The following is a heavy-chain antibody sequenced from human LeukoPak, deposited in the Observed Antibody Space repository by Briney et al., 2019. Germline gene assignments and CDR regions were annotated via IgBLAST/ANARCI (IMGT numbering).Heavy chain of an antibody. Sequence: SETLSLTCAVYGGSFSGYYWSWIRQPPGKGLEWIGEINHSGSTNYNPSLKSRVTISVDTSKNQFSLKLSSVTAADTAVYYCARGRGYSGYGTWFDPWGQGTLVTVSS. D-gene: IGHD5-12*01. J-gene: IGHJ5*02. CDR2: INHSGST. CDR1: GGSFSGYY. V-gene: IGHV4-34*01. CDR3: ARGRGYSGYGTWFDP.